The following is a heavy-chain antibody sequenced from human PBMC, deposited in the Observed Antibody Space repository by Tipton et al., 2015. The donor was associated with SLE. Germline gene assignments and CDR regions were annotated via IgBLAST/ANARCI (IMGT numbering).Heavy chain of an antibody. J-gene: IGHJ4*02. CDR2: ISGGGGST. Sequence: SLRLSCATPGLTFSGYALSWVRRAPGKGLERVSAISGGGGSTYYADFVKGRLSQSIDKSKKTLFLQMNSLRVDDTATDYCAKFENTTDYYLDSWGQGTLVSVSS. CDR3: AKFENTTDYYLDS. V-gene: IGHV3-23*01. D-gene: IGHD2/OR15-2a*01. CDR1: GLTFSGYA.